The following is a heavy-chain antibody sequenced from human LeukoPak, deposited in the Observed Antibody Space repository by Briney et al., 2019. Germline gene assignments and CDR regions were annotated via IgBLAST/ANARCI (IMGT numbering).Heavy chain of an antibody. CDR1: GGSISSGGYY. Sequence: PSETLSLTCNASGGSISSGGYYWSWIRQHPGKGLEWIGYIYYSGSTYYNPSLKSRVTISVDTSKNQFSLKLSSVTAADTAVYYCARDKSVGGSGSYYNFDPWGQGTLVTVSS. CDR2: IYYSGST. V-gene: IGHV4-31*03. J-gene: IGHJ5*02. CDR3: ARDKSVGGSGSYYNFDP. D-gene: IGHD3-10*01.